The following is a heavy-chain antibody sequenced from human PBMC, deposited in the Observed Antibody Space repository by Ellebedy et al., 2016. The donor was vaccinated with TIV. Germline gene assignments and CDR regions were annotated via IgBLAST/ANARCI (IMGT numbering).Heavy chain of an antibody. CDR2: IIPIFGTA. CDR3: ARGGCYYYGSGIYGWFDP. CDR1: GGTFSSYA. Sequence: SVKVSXKASGGTFSSYAISWVRQPPGQGLEWMGGIIPIFGTANYAQKFQGRVTITADKSTSTAYMELSSLRSEDTAVYYCARGGCYYYGSGIYGWFDPWGQGTLVTVSS. V-gene: IGHV1-69*06. D-gene: IGHD3-10*01. J-gene: IGHJ5*02.